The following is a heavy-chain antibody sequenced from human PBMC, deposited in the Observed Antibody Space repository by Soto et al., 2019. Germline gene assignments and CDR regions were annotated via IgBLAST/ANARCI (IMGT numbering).Heavy chain of an antibody. Sequence: QVQLVESGGGVVQPGRSLRLSCAASGFTFSSYGMHWVRQAPGKGLEWVAVIWYDGSNKYYADSVKGRFTISRDNSKNTLYLQMNSLRAEDTAVYYCARVSNYGDYYYYGMDVWGQGTTVTVSS. V-gene: IGHV3-33*01. CDR1: GFTFSSYG. J-gene: IGHJ6*02. D-gene: IGHD4-17*01. CDR2: IWYDGSNK. CDR3: ARVSNYGDYYYYGMDV.